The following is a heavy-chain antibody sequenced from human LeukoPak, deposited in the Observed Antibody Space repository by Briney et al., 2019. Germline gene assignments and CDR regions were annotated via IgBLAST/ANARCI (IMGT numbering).Heavy chain of an antibody. V-gene: IGHV3-21*01. D-gene: IGHD5/OR15-5a*01. CDR3: AKIGVSGHWYFDL. CDR2: ISSSGSHI. J-gene: IGHJ2*01. Sequence: PGGSLRLSCTASESTFSSFPMSWVRQAPGRGLEEISSISSSGSHIYYADSLKGRFTVSRDNAKNSLYVQMNSLRAEDTAVYYCAKIGVSGHWYFDLWGRGTLVTVSS. CDR1: ESTFSSFP.